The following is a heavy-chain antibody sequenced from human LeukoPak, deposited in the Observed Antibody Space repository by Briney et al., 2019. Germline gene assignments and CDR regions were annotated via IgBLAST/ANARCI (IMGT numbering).Heavy chain of an antibody. CDR3: ARGLSSSSLYYFDY. J-gene: IGHJ4*02. V-gene: IGHV4-34*01. Sequence: SETLSLTCAVYGGSFSGYYWSWIRQPTGKGLEWIGEINHSGSTNYNPSLKSRVTISVDTSKNQFSLKLSSVTAADTAVYYCARGLSSSSLYYFDYWGQGTLVTVSS. CDR1: GGSFSGYY. CDR2: INHSGST. D-gene: IGHD6-6*01.